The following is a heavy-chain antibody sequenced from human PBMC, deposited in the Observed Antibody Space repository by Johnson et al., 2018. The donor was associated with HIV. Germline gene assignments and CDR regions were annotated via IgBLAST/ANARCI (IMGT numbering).Heavy chain of an antibody. CDR1: GFTVSKNY. D-gene: IGHD1-7*01. CDR3: AKAQTGTTGAFDI. J-gene: IGHJ3*02. CDR2: IYSGGST. Sequence: VQLVESGGGLVQPGGSLRLSCAASGFTVSKNYMTWVRQAPGKGLEWVSIIYSGGSTYYADSVKGRFTISRDNSKNTLYLQMNSLRAEDTAVYYCAKAQTGTTGAFDIWGQGTMVTVSS. V-gene: IGHV3-66*01.